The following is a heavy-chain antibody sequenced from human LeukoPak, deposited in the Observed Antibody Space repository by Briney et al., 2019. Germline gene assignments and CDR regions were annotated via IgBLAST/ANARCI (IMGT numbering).Heavy chain of an antibody. Sequence: ASVKVSCKSSGYTFTGYYIHWVRQAPGQGLEWMGRINPNSGDTNYAQKFQGRVTMTRDTSISTAYMDLSRLRSDDTAVYYCVRARSSISVADLDSWGQGTLVPVSS. CDR2: INPNSGDT. CDR1: GYTFTGYY. J-gene: IGHJ4*02. CDR3: VRARSSISVADLDS. D-gene: IGHD6-19*01. V-gene: IGHV1-2*06.